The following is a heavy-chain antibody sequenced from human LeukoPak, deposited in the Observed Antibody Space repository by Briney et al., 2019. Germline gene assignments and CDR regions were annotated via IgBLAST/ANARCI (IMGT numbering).Heavy chain of an antibody. CDR1: GGSVSSGSYY. Sequence: SETLSLTCTVSGGSVSSGSYYWSWIRQPPGKGLEWIGYIYYSGSPNYNPSLKSRVTISVDTSKNQFSLMLSSVTAADTAVYYCARDYNWFDSWGQGTLVTVSS. CDR3: ARDYNWFDS. J-gene: IGHJ5*01. V-gene: IGHV4-61*01. CDR2: IYYSGSP.